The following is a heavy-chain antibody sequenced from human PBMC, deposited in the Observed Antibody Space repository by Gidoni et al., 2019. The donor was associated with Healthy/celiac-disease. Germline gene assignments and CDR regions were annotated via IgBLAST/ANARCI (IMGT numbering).Heavy chain of an antibody. J-gene: IGHJ6*04. CDR1: GGSFSGYY. CDR2: INHSGST. D-gene: IGHD5-12*01. Sequence: QVQLQQWGAGLLKPSETLSLTCAVYGGSFSGYYWSWIRQPPGKGLEWIGEINHSGSTNYNPSLKSRVTISVDTSKNQFSLKLSSVTAADTAVYYCARGLWNRTKRGYSGYLGVWGKGTTVTVSS. CDR3: ARGLWNRTKRGYSGYLGV. V-gene: IGHV4-34*01.